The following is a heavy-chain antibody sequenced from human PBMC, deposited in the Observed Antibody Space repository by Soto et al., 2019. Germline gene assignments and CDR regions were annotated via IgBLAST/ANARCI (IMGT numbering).Heavy chain of an antibody. J-gene: IGHJ6*02. D-gene: IGHD3-3*01. CDR1: GGSTRTSTW. CDR2: ISHSGIT. CDR3: ASDTGRASGYTLYYYGMDV. Sequence: KPSETLSLTCDVSGGSTRTSTWWTWVRQPPGKGLEWIGEISHSGITNYNPSLKSRVTISADMSMNQLSLQLTSVTAADTAVYFCASDTGRASGYTLYYYGMDVWGPGTTVTVSS. V-gene: IGHV4-4*02.